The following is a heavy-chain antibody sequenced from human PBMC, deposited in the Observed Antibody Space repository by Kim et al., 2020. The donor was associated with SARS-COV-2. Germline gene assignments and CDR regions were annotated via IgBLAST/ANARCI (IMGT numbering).Heavy chain of an antibody. D-gene: IGHD3-16*01. CDR1: GDSIGSGGYY. CDR3: ARGVLMFGGAEFDY. V-gene: IGHV4-31*03. CDR2: IYYTGTT. Sequence: SETLSLTCTISGDSIGSGGYYWSWIRQHPGRGLEWIGYIYYTGTTYYNPSLTSRLTISVDTSKNLFSLNLTSVTAADTAIYYCARGVLMFGGAEFDYWG. J-gene: IGHJ4*01.